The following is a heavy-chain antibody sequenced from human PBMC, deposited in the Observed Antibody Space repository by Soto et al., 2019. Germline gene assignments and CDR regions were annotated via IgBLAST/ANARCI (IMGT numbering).Heavy chain of an antibody. J-gene: IGHJ5*02. V-gene: IGHV4-39*01. Sequence: SETLSLTCTVSGGSISSSSYYWGWIRQPPGKGLEWIGSIYYSGSTYYNPSLKSRVTISVDTSKNQFSLKLSSVTAADTAVYYCARGLLADFWSGYGRRKKFDPWGQGTLVTVSS. D-gene: IGHD3-3*01. CDR1: GGSISSSSYY. CDR3: ARGLLADFWSGYGRRKKFDP. CDR2: IYYSGST.